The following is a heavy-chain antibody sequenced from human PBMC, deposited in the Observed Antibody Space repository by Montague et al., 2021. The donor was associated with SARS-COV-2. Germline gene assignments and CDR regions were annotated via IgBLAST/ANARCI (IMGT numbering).Heavy chain of an antibody. V-gene: IGHV3-30*04. Sequence: SLRLSCAASGFTINNFAMHWVRQAPGKGLECVAIMSYDGSIKYYIDSVKGRFTISRDNSKKTLYLHMNSLTAEDTAVYYCTRSLGLFWFRESHPFQYWGLGTLVTVSS. J-gene: IGHJ1*01. CDR1: GFTINNFA. CDR3: TRSLGLFWFRESHPFQY. D-gene: IGHD3-10*01. CDR2: MSYDGSIK.